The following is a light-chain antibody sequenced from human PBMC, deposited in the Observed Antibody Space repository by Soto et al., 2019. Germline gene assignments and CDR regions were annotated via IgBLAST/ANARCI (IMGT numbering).Light chain of an antibody. Sequence: QLTQSPSSLSASVGDRVTITCRASQGISSNLAWYQQKPGRAPKLLIFGASTLQSGVPSRFSGSGSGKDFTLTISSLQPEDFATYFCQKLIAYPPWTFGQGTKVDIK. V-gene: IGKV1-9*01. CDR3: QKLIAYPPWT. CDR2: GAS. J-gene: IGKJ1*01. CDR1: QGISSN.